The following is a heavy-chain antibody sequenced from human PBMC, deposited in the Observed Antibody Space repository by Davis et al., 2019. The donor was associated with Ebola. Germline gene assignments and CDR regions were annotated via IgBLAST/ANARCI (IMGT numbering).Heavy chain of an antibody. Sequence: PGGSLRLSCTASGYSFTNYWIGWVRQMPGKGLEWMGRIDPSDSETNYSPSFQGHVTISADKSISTAYLQWSSLKASDTAMYYCASASGRYSNFDHWGQGTLVTVSS. J-gene: IGHJ4*02. V-gene: IGHV5-10-1*01. D-gene: IGHD1-26*01. CDR3: ASASGRYSNFDH. CDR1: GYSFTNYW. CDR2: IDPSDSET.